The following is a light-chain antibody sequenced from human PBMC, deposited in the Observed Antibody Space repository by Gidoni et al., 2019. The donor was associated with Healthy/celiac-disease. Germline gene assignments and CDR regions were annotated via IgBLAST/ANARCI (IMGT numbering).Light chain of an antibody. CDR2: GAS. CDR1: QSVSSSY. Sequence: EIVLTQSPVTLSLSPGERATLSCRASQSVSSSYLAWSQQKPGQAPRLLIYGASSRATGIPDRFSGSGSGTDFTLTISRLEPEDFAVYYCQQYGSSPWLTFXGXTKVEIK. V-gene: IGKV3-20*01. CDR3: QQYGSSPWLT. J-gene: IGKJ4*01.